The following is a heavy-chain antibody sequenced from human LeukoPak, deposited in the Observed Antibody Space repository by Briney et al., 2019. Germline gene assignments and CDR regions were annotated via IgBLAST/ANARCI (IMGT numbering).Heavy chain of an antibody. Sequence: PSETLSLTCTVSGGSISSSSYYWGWIRQPPGKGLEWIGSIYYSGSTYYNPSLKSRVTISVDTSKNQFSLKLSSVTAADTAVYYCATDYGSGSYHRSPDYWGQGTLVTVSS. CDR3: ATDYGSGSYHRSPDY. CDR2: IYYSGST. V-gene: IGHV4-39*01. J-gene: IGHJ4*02. D-gene: IGHD3-10*01. CDR1: GGSISSSSYY.